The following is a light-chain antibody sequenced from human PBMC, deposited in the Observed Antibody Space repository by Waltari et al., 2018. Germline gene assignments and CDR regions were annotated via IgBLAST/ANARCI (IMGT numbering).Light chain of an antibody. CDR3: QQSYTSPFT. CDR1: KSLLSRPNNKNG. Sequence: IVMTQSPDSLAVSLGEGATITGKSRKSLLSRPNNKNGLAWYQQKPGQPPKLLIAYASTRESGVPDRFSGSGSGTDFTLTISSLQAEDVAVYFCQQSYTSPFTFGGGTKV. CDR2: YAS. V-gene: IGKV4-1*01. J-gene: IGKJ4*01.